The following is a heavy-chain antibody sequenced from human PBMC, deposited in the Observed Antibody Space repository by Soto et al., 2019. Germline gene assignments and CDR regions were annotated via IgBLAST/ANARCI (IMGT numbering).Heavy chain of an antibody. CDR3: AAPSSTNYYYGMDV. V-gene: IGHV1-58*01. Sequence: ASVKVSCKASGFTFTSSAVQWVRQARGQRLEWIGWIVVGSGNTNYAQKFQERVTITRDMSTSTAYMELSGLRSEDTAVYYCAAPSSTNYYYGMDVWGQGTTVTVSS. D-gene: IGHD6-13*01. CDR2: IVVGSGNT. CDR1: GFTFTSSA. J-gene: IGHJ6*02.